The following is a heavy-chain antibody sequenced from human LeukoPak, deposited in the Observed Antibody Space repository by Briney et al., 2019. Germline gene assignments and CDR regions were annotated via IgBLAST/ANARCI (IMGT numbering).Heavy chain of an antibody. D-gene: IGHD6-13*01. CDR2: IFYSGST. CDR1: SGSISTSNYY. J-gene: IGHJ6*03. Sequence: SETLSLICTVSSGSISTSNYYWGWVRQPPGKALEWIGNIFYSGSTYYSPSLKSRVTISLDTSRNQFSLKLNSVTAADTAVYYCARAGAAAGTGYMDVWGKGTTVTVS. CDR3: ARAGAAAGTGYMDV. V-gene: IGHV4-39*07.